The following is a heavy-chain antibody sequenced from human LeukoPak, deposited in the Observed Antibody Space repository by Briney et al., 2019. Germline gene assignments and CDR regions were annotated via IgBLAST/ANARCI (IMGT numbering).Heavy chain of an antibody. CDR1: GFTVSSKH. J-gene: IGHJ4*02. D-gene: IGHD5-24*01. Sequence: GGSLRLSCAASGFTVSSKHMSWLRQAPGKGLEWVSVLYSGGTTYYADSVKGRFTISRDNSKNTLYLQMNSLRAEDTAVYYCAREDSGRDGFDYWGQGTLVTVSS. CDR3: AREDSGRDGFDY. V-gene: IGHV3-66*01. CDR2: LYSGGTT.